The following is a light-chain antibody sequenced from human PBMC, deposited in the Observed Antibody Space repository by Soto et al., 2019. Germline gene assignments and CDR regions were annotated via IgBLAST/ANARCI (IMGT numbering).Light chain of an antibody. Sequence: QSVLTQPASVSGSPGQSITISCTGTSSDVGGYNYVSWYQQRPGKAPKLMIYEVSNRPSGVSNRFSGSKSGNTASLTISGLQTEDEADYYCSSYRSSSLYVFGSGTKLNVL. V-gene: IGLV2-14*01. CDR2: EVS. CDR1: SSDVGGYNY. CDR3: SSYRSSSLYV. J-gene: IGLJ1*01.